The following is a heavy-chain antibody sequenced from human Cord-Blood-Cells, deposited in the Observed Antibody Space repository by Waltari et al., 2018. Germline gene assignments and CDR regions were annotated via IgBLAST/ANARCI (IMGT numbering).Heavy chain of an antibody. Sequence: QVQLQQWGAGLLKPSETLSPTCTVYGGSFSGYYWSWIRQPPGKGLEWIGEINHSGSTNYDPSLKGRVTISVDTPKNQFSLKLSSVTAADTDVYYCARVRVVGSGYYYYYYGMDVWGQGTTVTVSS. D-gene: IGHD3-22*01. CDR3: ARVRVVGSGYYYYYYGMDV. V-gene: IGHV4-34*01. CDR2: INHSGST. J-gene: IGHJ6*02. CDR1: GGSFSGYY.